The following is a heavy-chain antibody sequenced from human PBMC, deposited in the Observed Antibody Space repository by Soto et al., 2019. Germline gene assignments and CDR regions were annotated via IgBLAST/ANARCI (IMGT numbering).Heavy chain of an antibody. J-gene: IGHJ4*02. CDR1: GGSFSGYY. Sequence: PSETLSLTCAVYGGSFSGYYGTWIRQPPGKGLEWIGEINHSGSTNCNPSLKSRVTISVDTSKNQFSLKLSSVTAADTAAYSCARASTNRAYSYPPDHWGQETLVTVPS. V-gene: IGHV4-34*01. CDR3: ARASTNRAYSYPPDH. CDR2: INHSGST. D-gene: IGHD5-18*01.